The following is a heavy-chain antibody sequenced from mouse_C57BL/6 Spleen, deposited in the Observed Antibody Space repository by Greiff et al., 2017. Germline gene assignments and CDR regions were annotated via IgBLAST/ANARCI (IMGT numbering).Heavy chain of an antibody. CDR3: ERWPVLLRSVRYFDV. D-gene: IGHD1-1*01. CDR1: GYTFTSYW. CDR2: IDPSDSYT. J-gene: IGHJ1*03. V-gene: IGHV1-50*01. Sequence: QVQLQQPGAELVKPGASVKLSCKASGYTFTSYWMQWVKQRPGQGLEWIGEIDPSDSYTNYNQNFKGKATLTVDTSSSTAYMQLSSLTSEDSAVYDCERWPVLLRSVRYFDVWGTGTTVTVSS.